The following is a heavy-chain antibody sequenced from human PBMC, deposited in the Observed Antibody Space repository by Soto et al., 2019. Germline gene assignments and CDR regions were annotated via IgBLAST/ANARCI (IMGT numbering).Heavy chain of an antibody. D-gene: IGHD2-15*01. Sequence: TLSLTCTVSGGSISSGDYYWSWIRQPPGKGLEWIGYIYYSGSTYYNPSLKSRVTISVDTSKNQFSLKLSSVTAADTAVYYCARLGANVVVAATFDYWGQGTLVTVSS. V-gene: IGHV4-30-4*01. CDR3: ARLGANVVVAATFDY. CDR1: GGSISSGDYY. J-gene: IGHJ4*02. CDR2: IYYSGST.